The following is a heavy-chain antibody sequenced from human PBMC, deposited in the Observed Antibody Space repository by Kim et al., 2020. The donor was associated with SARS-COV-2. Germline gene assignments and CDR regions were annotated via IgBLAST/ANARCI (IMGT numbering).Heavy chain of an antibody. D-gene: IGHD2-21*01. Sequence: SETLSLTCTVSGGSITRSPFYWNWVRQPAGKGLEWIGRIYASGNTNYNPSLKSRVTISIDTSKNQFFLSLTSVTAADTAVYFCARDYVAVDGSYFRYYYALDVWGLGTTVTVSS. CDR1: GGSITRSPFY. V-gene: IGHV4-61*02. CDR2: IYASGNT. CDR3: ARDYVAVDGSYFRYYYALDV. J-gene: IGHJ6*02.